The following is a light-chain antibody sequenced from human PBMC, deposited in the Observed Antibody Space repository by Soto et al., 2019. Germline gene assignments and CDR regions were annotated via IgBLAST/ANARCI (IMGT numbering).Light chain of an antibody. CDR3: QQYGNSRWT. CDR2: GTS. J-gene: IGKJ1*01. Sequence: EIVLTQSPDTLSLSPGERATLSCRASQSVSSSYLAWYQQTPGQAPRLLIYGTSNRATGIPDRFSGXXSGXXFXLTISRLEPEDFAVYYCQQYGNSRWTFGQGTKVEIK. V-gene: IGKV3-20*01. CDR1: QSVSSSY.